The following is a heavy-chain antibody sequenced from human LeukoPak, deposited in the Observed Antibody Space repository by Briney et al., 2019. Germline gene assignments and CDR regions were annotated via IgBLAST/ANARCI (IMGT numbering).Heavy chain of an antibody. CDR3: ARSRVTTIPNFDY. CDR1: GYTFIGYY. CDR2: INPNSGAT. J-gene: IGHJ4*02. Sequence: ASMKVSCKASGYTFIGYYIHWVRQAPGQGLEWMGWINPNSGATDYAQKFQGRGTMTRDTSISTTYMELSKLNSDDTAVYYCARSRVTTIPNFDYWGQGTLVTASS. D-gene: IGHD2-21*02. V-gene: IGHV1-2*02.